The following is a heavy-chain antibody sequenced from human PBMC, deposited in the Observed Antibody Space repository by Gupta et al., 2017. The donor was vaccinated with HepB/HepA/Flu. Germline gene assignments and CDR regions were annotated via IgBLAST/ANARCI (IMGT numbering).Heavy chain of an antibody. CDR2: KKQDGSEK. V-gene: IGHV3-7*01. CDR3: ARDGDPYYDFWSAPPTLHFDY. D-gene: IGHD3-3*01. J-gene: IGHJ4*02. CDR1: GFTFSSYW. Sequence: EVQLVESGGGLVQPGGSLRLSCAASGFTFSSYWRSWVRQAPGKGLEWVANKKQDGSEKYYVDSVKGRFTISRDNAKNSLYLQMNSLRAEDTAVYYCARDGDPYYDFWSAPPTLHFDYWGQGTLVTVSS.